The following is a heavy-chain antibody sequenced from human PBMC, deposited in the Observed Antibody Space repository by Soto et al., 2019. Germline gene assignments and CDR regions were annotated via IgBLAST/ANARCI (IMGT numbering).Heavy chain of an antibody. D-gene: IGHD6-13*01. J-gene: IGHJ5*02. CDR3: ACSSSWLTWFDP. CDR1: GFTFSSYS. V-gene: IGHV3-48*02. CDR2: ISSSSSTI. Sequence: GGSLRLSCAASGFTFSSYSMNWVRQAPGKGLEWVSYISSSSSTIYYADSVKGRFTISRDNAKNSLYLQMNSLRDEDTAVYYCACSSSWLTWFDPWGQGNLVTVSS.